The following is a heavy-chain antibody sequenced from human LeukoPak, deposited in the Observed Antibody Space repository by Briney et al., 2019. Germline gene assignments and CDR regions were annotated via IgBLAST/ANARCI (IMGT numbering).Heavy chain of an antibody. CDR3: ARIGTENFYDL. Sequence: PGGSLRLSCVASRFTFSSFSMHWVRQAPGKGLEYVSAINGHGDFTYYADSVKGRFTISRDNSKNTLYLQMGSLRGEDMALYFCARIGTENFYDLWGQGTLVTVSS. CDR2: INGHGDFT. V-gene: IGHV3-64*02. CDR1: RFTFSSFS. D-gene: IGHD2/OR15-2a*01. J-gene: IGHJ5*02.